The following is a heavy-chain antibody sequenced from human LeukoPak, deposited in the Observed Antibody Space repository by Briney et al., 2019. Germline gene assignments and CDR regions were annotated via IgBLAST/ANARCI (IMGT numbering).Heavy chain of an antibody. D-gene: IGHD4-11*01. CDR2: IYSGGSP. V-gene: IGHV3-53*01. CDR3: TRASGVRLVYYVMYF. J-gene: IGHJ6*02. CDR1: GFTVSSNY. Sequence: PGGSLRLSCVASGFTVSSNYMSWVRQAPGKGLEWVSVIYSGGSPYYADFVKGRLPITRDNSKYTLYLQMTSLRAKDTAVYYCTRASGVRLVYYVMYFWGQGPTVTDSS.